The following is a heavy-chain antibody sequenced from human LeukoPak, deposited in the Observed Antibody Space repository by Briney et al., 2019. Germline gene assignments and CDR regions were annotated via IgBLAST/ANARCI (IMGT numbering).Heavy chain of an antibody. CDR3: ARDRMQFGEPTGFDY. D-gene: IGHD3-10*01. Sequence: GASVKVSCKVSGYTLTELSMHWVRQAPGQGLEWMGWISGYNGNTNYAQKLQGRVTMTTDTSTSTGYMELRSLRSDDTAVYYCARDRMQFGEPTGFDYWGQGTLVTVSS. CDR2: ISGYNGNT. J-gene: IGHJ4*02. V-gene: IGHV1-18*01. CDR1: GYTLTELS.